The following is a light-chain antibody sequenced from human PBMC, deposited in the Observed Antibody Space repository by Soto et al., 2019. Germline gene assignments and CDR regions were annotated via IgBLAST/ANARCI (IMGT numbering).Light chain of an antibody. J-gene: IGKJ2*01. CDR2: VAS. CDR3: QPYNDWPPYT. V-gene: IGKV3-15*01. CDR1: QSVSGR. Sequence: EIVMTQSPATLSVSPGEIATLSCRTSQSVSGRLAWYQQKPGQAPRLLIYVASSRATGIPARFSGSGSGTEFTLTIRSLQSEDLAVYYCQPYNDWPPYTFGQGTKVEIK.